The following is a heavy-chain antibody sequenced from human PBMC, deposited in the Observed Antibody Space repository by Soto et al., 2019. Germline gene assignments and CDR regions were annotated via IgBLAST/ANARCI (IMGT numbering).Heavy chain of an antibody. CDR3: ARDRGGYERIDY. J-gene: IGHJ4*02. CDR1: GGSISSDDSY. D-gene: IGHD5-12*01. CDR2: IYYSGST. Sequence: SETLSLTCTVSGGSISSDDSYWSLIRQPPGKGLEWIGYIYYSGSTYYNPSLKSRVTISVDTSKNQFSLKLNSVTAADTAVYYCARDRGGYERIDYWGQGTLVTVSS. V-gene: IGHV4-30-4*01.